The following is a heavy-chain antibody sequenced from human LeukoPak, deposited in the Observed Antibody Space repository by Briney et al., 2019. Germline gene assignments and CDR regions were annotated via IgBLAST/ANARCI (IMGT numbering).Heavy chain of an antibody. CDR1: GFVVNDYY. D-gene: IGHD3-10*01. J-gene: IGHJ4*02. V-gene: IGHV3-11*01. CDR2: ISSRDNLI. CDR3: AREQWFRWEF. Sequence: PGGSLRLSCAASGFVVNDYYMNWIRLAPGKGLEWVSYISSRDNLIYSADSVKGRFTISTDNAKNAVFLQLNRLTVEDTAVYYCAREQWFRWEFWGQGVLVTVSS.